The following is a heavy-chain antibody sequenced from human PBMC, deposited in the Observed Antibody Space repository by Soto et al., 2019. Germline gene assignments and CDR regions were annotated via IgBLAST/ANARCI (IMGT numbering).Heavy chain of an antibody. CDR1: GFTFSSYA. D-gene: IGHD6-13*01. J-gene: IGHJ6*02. Sequence: PGGSLRLSCAASGFTFSSYAMHWVRQAPGKGLEWVAAISYDGSNKYYADSVKGPFTISRDNSKNTLYLQLNSLRPEDTAVYYCARDLGSSWYRNYYYGLDVWGQGTTVTVSS. CDR2: ISYDGSNK. CDR3: ARDLGSSWYRNYYYGLDV. V-gene: IGHV3-30-3*01.